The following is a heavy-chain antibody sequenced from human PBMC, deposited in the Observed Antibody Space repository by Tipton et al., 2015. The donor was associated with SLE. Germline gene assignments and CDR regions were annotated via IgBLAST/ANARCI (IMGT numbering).Heavy chain of an antibody. CDR3: ARGATPDY. J-gene: IGHJ4*02. CDR2: IKQDGNEK. V-gene: IGHV3-7*01. CDR1: GFTFSNYW. Sequence: SLRLSCTVSGFTFSNYWMSWVRQAPGKGLEWVANIKQDGNEKYYVDSVKCRFTISRDNTKNSLYLQMNRLRAEDTAVYYCARGATPDYWGQGTLVTVSS.